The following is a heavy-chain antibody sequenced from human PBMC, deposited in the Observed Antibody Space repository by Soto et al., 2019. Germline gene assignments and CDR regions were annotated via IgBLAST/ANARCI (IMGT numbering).Heavy chain of an antibody. J-gene: IGHJ6*02. D-gene: IGHD6-19*01. V-gene: IGHV4-59*12. CDR1: GGSISSYY. CDR2: IYYSGST. Sequence: PSGTLSLTCTVSGGSISSYYWSWIRQPPGKGLEWIGYIYYSGSTNYNPSLKSRVTISVDTSKNQFSLKLSSVTAADTAVYYCARDGVAVAGDYYYYGMDIWGQGTTVTVSS. CDR3: ARDGVAVAGDYYYYGMDI.